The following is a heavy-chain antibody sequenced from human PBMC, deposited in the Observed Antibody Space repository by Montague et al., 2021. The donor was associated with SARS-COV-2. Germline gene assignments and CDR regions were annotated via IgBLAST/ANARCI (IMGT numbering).Heavy chain of an antibody. D-gene: IGHD6-13*01. CDR2: INYSGTT. V-gene: IGHV4-39*01. CDR1: GGSITDRTYY. Sequence: SETLSLTCSVSGGSITDRTYYWGCIRQSPGKGLEWIGAINYSGTTYYSPSLKSRVTISLDTAKNQFSLKMTSVTAADTAVYYCARHWGIAAAGNWGQGTLGTVSS. J-gene: IGHJ4*02. CDR3: ARHWGIAAAGN.